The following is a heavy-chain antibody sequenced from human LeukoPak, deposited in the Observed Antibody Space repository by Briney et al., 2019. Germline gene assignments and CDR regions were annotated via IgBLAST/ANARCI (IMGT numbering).Heavy chain of an antibody. CDR2: TRNKANSYTT. Sequence: GGSLRLSCAASGFTFSDHYMDWVRQAPGKGLEWVGRTRNKANSYTTEYAASVKGRLTISRDDSKNSLYLQMNSLKTEDTAVYYCASSSRGYHFDYWGQGTLVTVSS. CDR3: ASSSRGYHFDY. CDR1: GFTFSDHY. D-gene: IGHD3-22*01. V-gene: IGHV3-72*01. J-gene: IGHJ4*02.